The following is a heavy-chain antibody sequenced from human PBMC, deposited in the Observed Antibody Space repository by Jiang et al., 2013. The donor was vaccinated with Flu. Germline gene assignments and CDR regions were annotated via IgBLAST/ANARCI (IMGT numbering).Heavy chain of an antibody. V-gene: IGHV1-2*02. CDR2: INPNSGGT. CDR3: ARGRSLSLGGPDDAFDI. CDR1: GYTFTGYY. J-gene: IGHJ3*02. D-gene: IGHD3-16*01. Sequence: QSGAEVKKPGASVKVSCKASGYTFTGYYMHWVRQAPGQGLEWMGWINPNSGGTNYAQKFQGRVTMTRDTSISTAYMELSRLRSDDTAVYYCARGRSLSLGGPDDAFDIVGPRDKWSPSL.